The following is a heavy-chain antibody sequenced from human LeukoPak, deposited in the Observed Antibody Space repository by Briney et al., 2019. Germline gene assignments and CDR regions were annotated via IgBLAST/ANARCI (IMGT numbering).Heavy chain of an antibody. J-gene: IGHJ4*02. V-gene: IGHV6-1*01. D-gene: IGHD3-10*01. CDR2: ACYRSKWYI. CDR1: GDSVSGSPAV. CDR3: ARGAVRGGTNFDY. Sequence: SQTLSLTCAISGDSVSGSPAVWNWIRQAPSIGLEGLGRACYRSKWYIDYAVSVKGRITITPDTSKNQFSLQLNSVTPEDTAVYYCARGAVRGGTNFDYWGQGTLVTVSS.